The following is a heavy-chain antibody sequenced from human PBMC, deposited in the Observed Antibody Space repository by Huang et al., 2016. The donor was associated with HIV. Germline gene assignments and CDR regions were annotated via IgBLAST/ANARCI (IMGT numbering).Heavy chain of an antibody. Sequence: QMRFQESGPGLVKHSGTLSLTCNVSGGSFNTGRYYWGWIRQPPGKGLEWVGSLCYTGKRRYEPSIKGRLTMSADTSKNQFALILSSVTAADTAIYYCARNHDFWRGRMFAISYFDVWGRGTLVTVAS. CDR2: LCYTGKR. J-gene: IGHJ2*01. CDR1: GGSFNTGRYY. CDR3: ARNHDFWRGRMFAISYFDV. V-gene: IGHV4-39*01. D-gene: IGHD3-3*01.